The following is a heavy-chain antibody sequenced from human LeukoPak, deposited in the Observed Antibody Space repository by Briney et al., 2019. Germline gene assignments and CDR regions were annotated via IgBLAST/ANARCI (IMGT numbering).Heavy chain of an antibody. CDR2: IYTSGST. Sequence: SETLSLTCTVSGGSISSGSYYWSWIRQPAGKGLEWIGRIYTSGSTNYNPSLKSRVTMSVDTSKNQLSLKLSSVTAADTAVYYCARVKMGAIYDYWGQGTLVTVSS. CDR1: GGSISSGSYY. V-gene: IGHV4-61*02. D-gene: IGHD1-26*01. CDR3: ARVKMGAIYDY. J-gene: IGHJ4*02.